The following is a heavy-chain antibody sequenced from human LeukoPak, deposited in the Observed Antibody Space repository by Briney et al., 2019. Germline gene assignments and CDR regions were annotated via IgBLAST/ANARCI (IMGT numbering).Heavy chain of an antibody. CDR3: ARDAQWLVPEGYFYYMDV. V-gene: IGHV3-21*01. Sequence: GGSLRLSCVGSGLALRNYHVTWVRQAPGKGLERVSSISSRSTNIFYADSVKGRFTISRDNAKNSLYLQMNSLGAEDTAVYYCARDAQWLVPEGYFYYMDVWGKGTTVTVSS. CDR2: ISSRSTNI. J-gene: IGHJ6*03. CDR1: GLALRNYH. D-gene: IGHD6-19*01.